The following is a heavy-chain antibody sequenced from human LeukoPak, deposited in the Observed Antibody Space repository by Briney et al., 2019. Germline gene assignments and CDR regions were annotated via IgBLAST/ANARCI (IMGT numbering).Heavy chain of an antibody. CDR3: FGSGVSSGWYLSDY. Sequence: GGSLRLSCAASGFTFSSYAMHWVRQAPGKGLEWVAVISYDGSNKYYADSVKGRFTISRDNSKNTLYLQMNSLRAEDTAVYYCFGSGVSSGWYLSDYWGQGTLVTVSS. D-gene: IGHD6-19*01. CDR1: GFTFSSYA. V-gene: IGHV3-30*14. CDR2: ISYDGSNK. J-gene: IGHJ4*02.